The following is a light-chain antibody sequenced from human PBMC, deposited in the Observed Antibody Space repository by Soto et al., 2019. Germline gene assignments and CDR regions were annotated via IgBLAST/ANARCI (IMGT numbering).Light chain of an antibody. V-gene: IGLV2-14*01. Sequence: QSALTQPASVSGSPGQSITISCTGTSSDVGGYNYVSWYQQHPGKAPKLIIYDVSNRPSGVSNRFSGSKSGNTASLTISGLQAEDEADYYCSSYRSSSTDVFGTGTKVTVL. CDR2: DVS. J-gene: IGLJ1*01. CDR1: SSDVGGYNY. CDR3: SSYRSSSTDV.